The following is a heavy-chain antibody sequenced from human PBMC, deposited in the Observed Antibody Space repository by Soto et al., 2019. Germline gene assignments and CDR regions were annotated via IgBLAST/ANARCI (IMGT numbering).Heavy chain of an antibody. D-gene: IGHD3-10*01. CDR2: INHSGST. CDR1: GGSFSGYY. CDR3: ARGVERRRTGGYNFAY. V-gene: IGHV4-34*01. Sequence: PSETLSLTCAVYGGSFSGYYWSWIRQPPGKGLEWIGEINHSGSTNYNPSLKSRVTISVDTSKNQFSLKLSSVTAADTAVYYCARGVERRRTGGYNFAYWGQGTRAT. J-gene: IGHJ4*02.